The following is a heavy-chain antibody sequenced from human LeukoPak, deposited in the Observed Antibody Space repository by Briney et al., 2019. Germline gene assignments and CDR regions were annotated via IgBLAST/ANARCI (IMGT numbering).Heavy chain of an antibody. CDR1: GGSFNAYY. CDR3: ARGSEIAAAGTGFYFDY. V-gene: IGHV4-59*12. J-gene: IGHJ4*02. D-gene: IGHD6-13*01. CDR2: IYYTGST. Sequence: ASETLSLTCTVSGGSFNAYYWTWFRQPPGKGLEWIGYIYYTGSTIYNPSLKSVVAISVDTSKNQFSLRLRSVTAADTALYYCARGSEIAAAGTGFYFDYWGQGTLVTVSS.